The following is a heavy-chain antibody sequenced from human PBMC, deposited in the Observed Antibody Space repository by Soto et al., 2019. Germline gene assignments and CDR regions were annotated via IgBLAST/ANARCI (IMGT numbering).Heavy chain of an antibody. D-gene: IGHD3-10*01. J-gene: IGHJ5*02. CDR2: IYSTDKT. Sequence: SETLSLTCTVSGGSVSSNSCSWGWIRQSPGKGLEWIGTIYSTDKTYYHPSLLSRVTISVDTSMNEFSLRLSSVTAAGTAVYYCARGRLVRGRNWFDPWGQGTLVTVSS. CDR3: ARGRLVRGRNWFDP. V-gene: IGHV4-39*01. CDR1: GGSVSSNSCS.